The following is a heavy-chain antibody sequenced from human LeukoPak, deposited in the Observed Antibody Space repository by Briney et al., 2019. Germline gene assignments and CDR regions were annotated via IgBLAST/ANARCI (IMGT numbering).Heavy chain of an antibody. CDR3: ARRSCSGGSCYSGP. V-gene: IGHV3-48*03. CDR1: GFTFSSYE. Sequence: GGSLRLSCAASGFTFSSYEMNWVRQAPGKGVEWVSYISSSGSTIYYADSVKGRFTISRDNAKNSLYLQVNSLRAEDTAVYYCARRSCSGGSCYSGPWGQGTLVTVSS. CDR2: ISSSGSTI. J-gene: IGHJ5*02. D-gene: IGHD2-15*01.